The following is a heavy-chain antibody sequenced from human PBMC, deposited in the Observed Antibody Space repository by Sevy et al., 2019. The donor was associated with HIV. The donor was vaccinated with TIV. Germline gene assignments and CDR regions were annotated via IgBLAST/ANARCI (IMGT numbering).Heavy chain of an antibody. CDR2: INWNAGST. Sequence: GGSLRLSCAASGFTFDDYGMSWVRQAPGKGLEWVSGINWNAGSTGYADSVKGRFTISRDNAKNSLYVQMNSLRAEDTALYYCARGREPYCGGDCYSAFDIWGQGTMVTVSS. CDR3: ARGREPYCGGDCYSAFDI. V-gene: IGHV3-20*04. CDR1: GFTFDDYG. J-gene: IGHJ3*02. D-gene: IGHD2-21*02.